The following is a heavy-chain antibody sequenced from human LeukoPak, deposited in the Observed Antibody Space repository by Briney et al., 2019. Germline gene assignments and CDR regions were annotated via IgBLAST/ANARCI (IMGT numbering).Heavy chain of an antibody. CDR1: EFTLSNYW. CDR2: INPEATTI. D-gene: IGHD5-18*01. Sequence: GGSLRLSCADSEFTLSNYWVHWVRQAPGKGLEWVSRINPEATTINYADSVKGRFTISRDNAKNSLYLQMNSLRAEDTAVYYCATRVDTAMEDSFDYWGQGTLVTVSS. V-gene: IGHV3-74*01. CDR3: ATRVDTAMEDSFDY. J-gene: IGHJ4*02.